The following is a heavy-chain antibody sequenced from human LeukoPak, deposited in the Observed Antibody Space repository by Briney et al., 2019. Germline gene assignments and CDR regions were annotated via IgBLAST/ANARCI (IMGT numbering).Heavy chain of an antibody. V-gene: IGHV1-2*02. D-gene: IGHD6-19*01. CDR1: GYTFTGYY. CDR3: AKGRVVAGTKSLTYNWFDP. Sequence: ASVKVSCKASGYTFTGYYIHWVRQAPGQGLEWMGWINPNSGGTKYAQKFQGRVTMTRDTSISTAYMGLSRLRSDDTAVYYCAKGRVVAGTKSLTYNWFDPWGQGTLVIVSS. CDR2: INPNSGGT. J-gene: IGHJ5*02.